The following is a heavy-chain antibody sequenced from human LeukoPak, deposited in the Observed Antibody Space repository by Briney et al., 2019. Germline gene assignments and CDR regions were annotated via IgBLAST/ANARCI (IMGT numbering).Heavy chain of an antibody. CDR3: AKWGDYGILTGYYVSDF. Sequence: QPGASLRLSCAASGFIFRNYAMSWVRQAPGKGLEWVSAITGSGDTTYYADSVKGRFTISRDNSKNTLYVEMNTLRAEDTAVYYCAKWGDYGILTGYYVSDFWGQGTLVTVSS. J-gene: IGHJ4*02. V-gene: IGHV3-23*01. CDR1: GFIFRNYA. CDR2: ITGSGDTT. D-gene: IGHD3-9*01.